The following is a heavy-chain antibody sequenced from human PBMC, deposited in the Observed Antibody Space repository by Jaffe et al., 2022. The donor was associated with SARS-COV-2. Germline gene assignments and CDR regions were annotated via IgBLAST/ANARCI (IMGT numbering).Heavy chain of an antibody. J-gene: IGHJ4*02. CDR1: GFTFSRYG. CDR2: ISYDGSDK. CDR3: AKDTNLWSGSLDY. V-gene: IGHV3-30*18. Sequence: QVQMVESGGGVVQPGRSLRLSCEASGFTFSRYGMHWVRQAPGKGLEWVAVISYDGSDKFYADSVKGRITISRDNSKNTLSLQMSGLRPEDTAVYYCAKDTNLWSGSLDYWGQGTLVTVSS. D-gene: IGHD3-3*01.